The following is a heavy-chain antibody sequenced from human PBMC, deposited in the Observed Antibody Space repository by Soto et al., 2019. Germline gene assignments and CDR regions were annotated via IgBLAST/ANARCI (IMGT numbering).Heavy chain of an antibody. J-gene: IGHJ4*02. V-gene: IGHV4-31*03. CDR2: IYYSGTT. Sequence: SETLSLTCTVSGGSISSEGYYWSWFRQLPGKGLERIGDIYYSGTTYHNPSLRSRLTISGDASKNQFSLKLSSVTDADTALYYCARGRGYSYGPYYFDYWGQGTLVTVSS. CDR1: GGSISSEGYY. CDR3: ARGRGYSYGPYYFDY. D-gene: IGHD5-18*01.